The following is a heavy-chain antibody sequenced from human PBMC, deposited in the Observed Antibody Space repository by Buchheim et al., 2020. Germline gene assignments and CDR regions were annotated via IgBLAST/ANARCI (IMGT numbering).Heavy chain of an antibody. V-gene: IGHV3-30*18. CDR3: AKDPIPVRFLEWLLFGYFDY. CDR2: ISYDGSNK. CDR1: GFTFSSYG. Sequence: QVQLVESGGGVVQPGRSLRLSCAASGFTFSSYGMHWVRQAPGKGLEWVAAISYDGSNKYYADSVKGRFTISRDNSKNTLYLQMNSLRAEDTAVYYCAKDPIPVRFLEWLLFGYFDYWGQGTL. J-gene: IGHJ4*02. D-gene: IGHD3-3*01.